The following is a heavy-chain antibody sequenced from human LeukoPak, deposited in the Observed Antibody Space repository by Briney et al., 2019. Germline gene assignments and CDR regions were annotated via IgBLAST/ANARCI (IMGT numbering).Heavy chain of an antibody. CDR3: ARESACGTTNCLAPADWLDP. J-gene: IGHJ5*02. CDR1: GYTFTGYY. D-gene: IGHD2-2*01. V-gene: IGHV1-2*02. CDR2: INPNSGGT. Sequence: GASVKVTCKASGYTFTGYYMHWVRLAPGQGLEWMGWINPNSGGTNYAQKFQGRVTMTRDTSISTAYMEVDSLTSDDTAVYYCARESACGTTNCLAPADWLDPWGQGTLVIVSS.